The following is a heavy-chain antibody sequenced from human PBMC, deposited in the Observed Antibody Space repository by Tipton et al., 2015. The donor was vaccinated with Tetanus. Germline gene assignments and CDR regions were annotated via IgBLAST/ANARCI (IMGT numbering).Heavy chain of an antibody. CDR2: IYSGDSEA. D-gene: IGHD3-10*01. CDR3: ARLPKHYSASGST. Sequence: QLVQSGGGVKKPGESLKISCQGSGYDFTKYSIGWVRHMPGKGLEWMGIIYSGDSEATYSPSFQGQVTISLDKSISTAYLHRSSLRASDTAIYFCARLPKHYSASGSTWGQGTQVTVSS. CDR1: GYDFTKYS. V-gene: IGHV5-51*01. J-gene: IGHJ5*02.